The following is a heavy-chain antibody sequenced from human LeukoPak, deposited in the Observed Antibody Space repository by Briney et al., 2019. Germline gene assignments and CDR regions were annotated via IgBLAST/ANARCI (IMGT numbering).Heavy chain of an antibody. CDR1: GYTFASYY. CDR2: INPSGGST. D-gene: IGHD6-13*01. V-gene: IGHV1-46*01. J-gene: IGHJ4*02. Sequence: ASVKVSCKASGYTFASYYMHWVRQAPGQGPEWMGIINPSGGSTSYAQKFQGRVTMTRDTSTSTVYMELSSLRSEDTAVYYCARDPPAGTDNSNFDYWGQGTLVTVSS. CDR3: ARDPPAGTDNSNFDY.